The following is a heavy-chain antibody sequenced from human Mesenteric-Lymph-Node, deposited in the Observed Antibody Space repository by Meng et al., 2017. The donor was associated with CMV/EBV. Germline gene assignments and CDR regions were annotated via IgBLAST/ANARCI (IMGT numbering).Heavy chain of an antibody. CDR3: ARRGYSYSADS. CDR2: VYPGDSDT. J-gene: IGHJ4*02. V-gene: IGHV5-51*01. D-gene: IGHD5-18*01. Sequence: SCKGSGYSVTNYWIGWVRQMPGKGLEWMGIVYPGDSDTIYSPSFQGQVTISADKSIGTAYLQWSSLKASDTAMYYCARRGYSYSADSWGQGTLVTVSS. CDR1: GYSVTNYW.